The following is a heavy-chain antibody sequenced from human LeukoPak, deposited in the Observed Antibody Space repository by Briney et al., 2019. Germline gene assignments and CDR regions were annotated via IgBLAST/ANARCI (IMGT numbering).Heavy chain of an antibody. Sequence: PSETLSLTCAVYGGSFSGYYWSWIRQPPGKGLEWIGEINHSGITNYNPSLKSRVTISVDTSKNQFSLKLSSVTAADTAVYYCARGYLVPQKHGSGSYYPQYYFDYWGQGTLVTVSS. J-gene: IGHJ4*02. V-gene: IGHV4-34*01. CDR3: ARGYLVPQKHGSGSYYPQYYFDY. CDR2: INHSGIT. CDR1: GGSFSGYY. D-gene: IGHD3-10*01.